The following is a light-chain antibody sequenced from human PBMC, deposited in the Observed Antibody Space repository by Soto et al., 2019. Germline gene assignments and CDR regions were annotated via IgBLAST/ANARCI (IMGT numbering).Light chain of an antibody. V-gene: IGKV3-11*01. J-gene: IGKJ5*01. CDR2: GAF. CDR1: PSVTNF. Sequence: EIVLTQSPATLSLSPGARATISCRASPSVTNFLAWYQQKPGQAPRLLIYGAFNRATGIPARFSGSGSGTDFTLSISSLEPEDSAIYYCQQRNIWPPVTFGQGTRLEIK. CDR3: QQRNIWPPVT.